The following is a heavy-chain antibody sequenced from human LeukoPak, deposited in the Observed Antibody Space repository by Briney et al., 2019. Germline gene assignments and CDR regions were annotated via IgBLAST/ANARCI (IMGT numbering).Heavy chain of an antibody. CDR3: AHATVPPGGNWFDP. D-gene: IGHD4-11*01. CDR1: GFSLSTNEVG. CDR2: IYWADDG. V-gene: IGHV2-5*02. J-gene: IGHJ5*02. Sequence: SGPTLVNPTQTLTLTCTFSGFSLSTNEVGVAWIRQPPGKTLERLAVIYWADDGRYNPSLNNRLTISKDTSKKQVVLTMTNMDPVDTATYYCAHATVPPGGNWFDPWGQGTLVTVSS.